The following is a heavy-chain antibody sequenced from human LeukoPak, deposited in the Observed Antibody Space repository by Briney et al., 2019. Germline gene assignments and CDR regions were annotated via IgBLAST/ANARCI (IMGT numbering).Heavy chain of an antibody. CDR2: INPSGGGT. Sequence: ASVKVSCKASGYTFITYNMHWVRQAPGQGLEWMGIINPSGGGTSYPQKFQGRVTMTRDTSTSTVYMELSSLRSEDTAVYYCARERTGYYFDYWGQGTLVTVSS. CDR3: ARERTGYYFDY. D-gene: IGHD1-1*01. V-gene: IGHV1-46*01. J-gene: IGHJ4*02. CDR1: GYTFITYN.